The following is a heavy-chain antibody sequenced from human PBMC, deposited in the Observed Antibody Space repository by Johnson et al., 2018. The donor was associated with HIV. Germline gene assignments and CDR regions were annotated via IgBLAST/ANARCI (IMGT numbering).Heavy chain of an antibody. Sequence: VFHRKGSRRLSNTVSVVTFSIYDINRVRQAPGKGLEWVSFIRYDGSDKDYAGSVKGRFTISRDNSKNTLYLQMNSLRTEDTAVYFCAKTHTYGGAFDIWGKGTMVTVSS. V-gene: IGHV3-30*02. D-gene: IGHD5-18*01. J-gene: IGHJ3*02. CDR2: IRYDGSDK. CDR1: VVTFSIYD. CDR3: AKTHTYGGAFDI.